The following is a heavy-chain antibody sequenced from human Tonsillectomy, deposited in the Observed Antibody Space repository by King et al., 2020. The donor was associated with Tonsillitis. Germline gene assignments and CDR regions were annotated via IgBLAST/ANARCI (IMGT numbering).Heavy chain of an antibody. CDR3: ARHHGSRVGAFDI. J-gene: IGHJ3*02. V-gene: IGHV4-59*08. D-gene: IGHD1-26*01. CDR2: IYYSGST. Sequence: QLQESGPGLVKPSETLSLTCTVSGGSISSYYWSWIRQPPGKGLEWIGYIYYSGSTNYNPSLQSRVTISVDTSKNQFSLKLSSGTAADTAVYYCARHHGSRVGAFDIWGQGTMVTVSS. CDR1: GGSISSYY.